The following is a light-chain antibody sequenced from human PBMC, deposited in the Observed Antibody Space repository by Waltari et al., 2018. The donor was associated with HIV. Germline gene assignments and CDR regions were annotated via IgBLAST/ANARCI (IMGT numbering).Light chain of an antibody. CDR3: ATWDDSLSGVL. CDR1: SSNIGSNY. V-gene: IGLV1-47*01. J-gene: IGLJ2*01. Sequence: SVLTQPPSASGTPGKRVTISCSGSSSNIGSNYVFWYQQVPGTAPKLLFYRNDQRPLGVPVRFSVSSYGTSASLAIRWLRPEDEADYYCATWDDSLSGVLFGGGTKLTVL. CDR2: RND.